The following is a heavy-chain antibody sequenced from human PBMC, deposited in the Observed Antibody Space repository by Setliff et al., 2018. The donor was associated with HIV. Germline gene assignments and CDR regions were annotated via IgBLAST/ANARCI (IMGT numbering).Heavy chain of an antibody. CDR2: INWNGGST. J-gene: IGHJ3*02. V-gene: IGHV3-20*04. Sequence: GGSLRLSCVTSGFNFDDYGMSWVRQAPGKGLEWVSGINWNGGSTGYADSVKGRFTISRDYGKNSLYLQMDSLRAEDTAVFYCARVRDYYDSGAQAFDIWGQGTMVTVSS. D-gene: IGHD3-22*01. CDR1: GFNFDDYG. CDR3: ARVRDYYDSGAQAFDI.